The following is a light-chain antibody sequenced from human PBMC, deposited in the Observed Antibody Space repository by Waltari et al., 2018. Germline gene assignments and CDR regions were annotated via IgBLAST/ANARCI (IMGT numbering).Light chain of an antibody. V-gene: IGKV1-39*01. Sequence: DIQMTQYPSSLSASVGDRVTITCRASQSIRTYLNWYQQKPGQGPKLLIHGASGLQSGVPSRFSGSGSGTDFTLTITSLEPEDYATYYCQQSDSTPVTFGGGTKVEIK. CDR3: QQSDSTPVT. CDR1: QSIRTY. J-gene: IGKJ4*01. CDR2: GAS.